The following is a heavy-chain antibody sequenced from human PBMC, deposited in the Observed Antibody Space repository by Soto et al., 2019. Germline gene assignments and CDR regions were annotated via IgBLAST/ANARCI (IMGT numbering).Heavy chain of an antibody. Sequence: ASVKASSKASGYTFTSYAMHWVRQAPGQRLEWMGWINAGNGNTKYSQKFQGRVTITRDTSASTAYMELRSLRSEDTAVYYCARDIVVVVAATSSFGMDVWGQGTTVTVS. V-gene: IGHV1-3*01. CDR3: ARDIVVVVAATSSFGMDV. CDR2: INAGNGNT. J-gene: IGHJ6*02. D-gene: IGHD2-15*01. CDR1: GYTFTSYA.